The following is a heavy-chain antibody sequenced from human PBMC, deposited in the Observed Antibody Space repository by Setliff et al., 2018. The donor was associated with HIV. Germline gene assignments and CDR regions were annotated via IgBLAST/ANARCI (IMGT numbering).Heavy chain of an antibody. Sequence: SETLSLTCSVSGDSISSGSYYWSWIRLPAGEGLERIGQIHTTGSTNYNPSLKSRLTISIDTSKNQFSLNLDSVTTTDTAVYYCARRTFGSGRIDPWGQGTLVTVSS. V-gene: IGHV4-61*09. J-gene: IGHJ5*02. CDR1: GDSISSGSYY. CDR2: IHTTGST. CDR3: ARRTFGSGRIDP. D-gene: IGHD3-16*01.